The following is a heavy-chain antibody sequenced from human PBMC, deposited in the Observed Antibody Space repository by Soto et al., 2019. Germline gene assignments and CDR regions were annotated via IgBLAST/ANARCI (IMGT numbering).Heavy chain of an antibody. V-gene: IGHV2-5*02. D-gene: IGHD1-7*01. J-gene: IGHJ4*02. Sequence: QITLKESGPTLVKPTQTLTLTCTFSGFSLSTSGVGVGWIRHSPVKALEWLALIYLDADKRYSPSLRSSLTISKDTSTNRVVLTLTTMDPGDTATYYCVHRHPEYAGNYVYLDYCRQGNLVTVCS. CDR2: IYLDADK. CDR1: GFSLSTSGVG. CDR3: VHRHPEYAGNYVYLDY.